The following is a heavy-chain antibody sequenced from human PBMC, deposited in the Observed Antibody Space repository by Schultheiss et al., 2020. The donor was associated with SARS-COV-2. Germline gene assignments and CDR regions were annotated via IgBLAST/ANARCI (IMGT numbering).Heavy chain of an antibody. J-gene: IGHJ4*02. CDR3: ARARLGEDGFDY. Sequence: SQTLSLTCTVSGGSISSYYWSWIRQPPGKGLEWIGYIYYSGSTNYNPSLKSRVTISVDRSRNQFSLNLTSVTAADTAVYYCARARLGEDGFDYWGQGTLVTVSS. CDR1: GGSISSYY. V-gene: IGHV4-59*12. CDR2: IYYSGST. D-gene: IGHD3-16*01.